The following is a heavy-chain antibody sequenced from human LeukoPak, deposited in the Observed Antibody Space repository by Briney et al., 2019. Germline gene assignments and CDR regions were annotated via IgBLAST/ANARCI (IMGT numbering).Heavy chain of an antibody. D-gene: IGHD2-15*01. V-gene: IGHV1-69*04. CDR2: IIPILNVP. J-gene: IGHJ4*02. CDR3: ARDRPRARYFDY. Sequence: GSLVKVSCKASGGTFSDYSISWVRQAPGQGLEWMGRIIPILNVPNYAQKFEGRVTITADKSTSTAYMELSSLKSEDTAVYFCARDRPRARYFDYWGQGTLVTVSS. CDR1: GGTFSDYS.